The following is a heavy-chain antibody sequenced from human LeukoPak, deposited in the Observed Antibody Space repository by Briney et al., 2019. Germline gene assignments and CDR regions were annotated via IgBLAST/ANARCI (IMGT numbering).Heavy chain of an antibody. CDR3: ARPPSSTSQGYMDV. J-gene: IGHJ6*03. Sequence: ASVTVSCKASGYTFTGHGFSWVRQAPGQGLEWMGWINPNSGGTNYAQKFQGRVTMTRDTSISTAYMELSRLRSDDTAVYYCARPPSSTSQGYMDVWGKGTTVTVSS. D-gene: IGHD2-2*01. V-gene: IGHV1-2*02. CDR1: GYTFTGHG. CDR2: INPNSGGT.